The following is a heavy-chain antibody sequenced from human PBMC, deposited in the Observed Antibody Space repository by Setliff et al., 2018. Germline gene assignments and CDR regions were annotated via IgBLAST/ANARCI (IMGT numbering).Heavy chain of an antibody. CDR2: INHSGST. D-gene: IGHD1-26*01. CDR3: ARRIRSGSYWSGAFDI. Sequence: SETLSLTCAVYGGSFSGYYWSWIRQPPGKGLEWIGEINHSGSTNYNPSLKSRVTISVDTSKNQFSLKLSSVTAADTAVYYCARRIRSGSYWSGAFDIWGQGTMVTVSS. J-gene: IGHJ3*02. V-gene: IGHV4-34*01. CDR1: GGSFSGYY.